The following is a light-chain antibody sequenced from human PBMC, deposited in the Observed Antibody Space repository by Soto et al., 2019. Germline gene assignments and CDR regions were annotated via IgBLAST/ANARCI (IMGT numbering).Light chain of an antibody. CDR2: EVT. J-gene: IGLJ3*02. CDR3: SSHAGINNVV. V-gene: IGLV2-8*01. Sequence: QSALTQPPSASGSPGQSVTISCTGTSSDVGGYNYVSWYQQHPGKAPKLMIYEVTKRPSGVPDRFSGSKSGNTASLTVSGLLAEDAADYYCSSHAGINNVVFGGGTQLTVL. CDR1: SSDVGGYNY.